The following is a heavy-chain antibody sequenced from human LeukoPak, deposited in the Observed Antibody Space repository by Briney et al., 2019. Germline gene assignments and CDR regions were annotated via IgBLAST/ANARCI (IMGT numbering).Heavy chain of an antibody. V-gene: IGHV3-7*04. Sequence: GGSLRLSCAASGFTFSSYWMSWVRQAPGKGLEWVANIKQDGSEKYYVDSVKGRFTISRDNAKNSLYLQMNSLRAEDTAVYYCAGGSSRADLTGVDYWGQGTLVTVSS. J-gene: IGHJ4*02. CDR3: AGGSSRADLTGVDY. D-gene: IGHD7-27*01. CDR1: GFTFSSYW. CDR2: IKQDGSEK.